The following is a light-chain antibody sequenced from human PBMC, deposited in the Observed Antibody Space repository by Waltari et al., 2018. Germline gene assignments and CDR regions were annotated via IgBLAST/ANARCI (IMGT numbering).Light chain of an antibody. V-gene: IGLV1-40*01. Sequence: QSVLTQPPSVPGPPGQTITLHCTGSSPNIRPRYHVHRYQHLPGTAPKLLIYGHDNRPSGVPDRFSGSKSGTSASLAITGLQAEDEADYYCQSYDSSVGAWVFGGGTKLTVV. CDR1: SPNIRPRYH. J-gene: IGLJ3*02. CDR3: QSYDSSVGAWV. CDR2: GHD.